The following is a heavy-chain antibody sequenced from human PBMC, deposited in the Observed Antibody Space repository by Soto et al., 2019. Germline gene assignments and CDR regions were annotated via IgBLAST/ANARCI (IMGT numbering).Heavy chain of an antibody. V-gene: IGHV1-69*01. J-gene: IGHJ6*02. CDR1: GGTFSSYP. CDR3: ARVGNITNCGMAV. Sequence: QVQLVQSGAEVKKPGSSVKVSCGASGGTFSSYPINWVRQPPGQGLEWMGGIIPFFGTSNYAQKFQGRVTITADESTSTAYMELRSLRSEDTAVYYCARVGNITNCGMAVWGQGTTVTVSS. CDR2: IIPFFGTS. D-gene: IGHD1-26*01.